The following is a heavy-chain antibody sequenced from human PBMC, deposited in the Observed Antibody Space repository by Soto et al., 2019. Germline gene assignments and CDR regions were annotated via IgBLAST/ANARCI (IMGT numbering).Heavy chain of an antibody. J-gene: IGHJ6*01. Sequence: QITLKESGPTLVKPTQTLTLTCTFSGFSLSTSGVGVGWIRPPPAKALEWLALIYWDDDTGDSPFLKSRLTLSKDTIKLLVLLIISIMDPVETASYFWLPFRRLRGYVYYYY. V-gene: IGHV2-5*02. CDR3: LPFRRLRGYVYYYY. D-gene: IGHD5-12*01. CDR2: IYWDDDT. CDR1: GFSLSTSGVG.